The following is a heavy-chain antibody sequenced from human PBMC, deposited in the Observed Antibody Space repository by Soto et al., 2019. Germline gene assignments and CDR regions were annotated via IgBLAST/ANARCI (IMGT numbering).Heavy chain of an antibody. V-gene: IGHV2-5*02. CDR1: GFSLSTSGVG. J-gene: IGHJ4*02. D-gene: IGHD2-15*01. Sequence: KESGPTLVKPTQTLTLTCTFSGFSLSTSGVGVGWIRQPPGKALEWLALIYWDDDKRYSPSLKSRLTITKDTSKNQVVLTMTNMDPVDTATYYCAHTLGYCSGGSCYSYYFDYWGQGTLVTVSS. CDR3: AHTLGYCSGGSCYSYYFDY. CDR2: IYWDDDK.